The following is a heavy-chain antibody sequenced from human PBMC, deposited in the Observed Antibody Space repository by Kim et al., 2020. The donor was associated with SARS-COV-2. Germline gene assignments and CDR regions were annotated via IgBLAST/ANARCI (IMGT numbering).Heavy chain of an antibody. D-gene: IGHD3-10*01. CDR3: ARDDPIDYYGSGSYYNPLDY. Sequence: GGSLRLSCAASGFTFSSYGMHWVRQAPGKGLEWVAVISYDGSNKYYADSVKGRFTISRDNSKNTLYLQMNSLRAEDTAVYYCARDDPIDYYGSGSYYNPLDYWGQGTLVTVSS. J-gene: IGHJ4*02. V-gene: IGHV3-33*05. CDR1: GFTFSSYG. CDR2: ISYDGSNK.